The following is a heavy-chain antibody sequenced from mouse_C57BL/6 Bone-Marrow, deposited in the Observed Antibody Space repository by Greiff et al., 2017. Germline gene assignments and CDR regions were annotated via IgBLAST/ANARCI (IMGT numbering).Heavy chain of an antibody. CDR2: IDPANGNT. D-gene: IGHD1-1*02. V-gene: IGHV14-3*01. CDR1: GFTITNSY. Sequence: VQLQQSVAELVRPGASVKLSCTASGFTITNSYMHWVKQRPEQGLEWIGRIDPANGNTKDAPKFPGKATITADTSSNTAYLQLSSLTSEDTAIYYGALPSGSYVGVADWGQGTRVTVSA. CDR3: ALPSGSYVGVAD. J-gene: IGHJ3*01.